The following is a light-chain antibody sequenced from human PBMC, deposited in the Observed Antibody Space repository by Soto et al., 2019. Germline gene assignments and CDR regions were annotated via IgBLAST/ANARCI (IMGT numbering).Light chain of an antibody. J-gene: IGKJ2*03. V-gene: IGKV3-20*01. Sequence: EIVLTQSPATLSLSPGERATLSCRASESVSSGYLAWYQQKPGQAPRLLIYGASTRAIGIPDRFSGSWSGTDFTLTISRLEPEDFAVYYCQQYGNSPLYSFGEGTKLEIK. CDR2: GAS. CDR3: QQYGNSPLYS. CDR1: ESVSSGY.